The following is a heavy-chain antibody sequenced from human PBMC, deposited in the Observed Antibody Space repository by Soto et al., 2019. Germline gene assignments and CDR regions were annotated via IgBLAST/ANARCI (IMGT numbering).Heavy chain of an antibody. Sequence: ASVKVSCKASGYTFTSYAVHWVRQAPGQRLEWMGWINAANGNTIYSQKFQGRVSITRDTSASTAYMELSSLRSEDTAVYYCARGTCGGDSRSSFHFDYWGQGTLVTVSS. D-gene: IGHD2-21*01. J-gene: IGHJ4*02. CDR2: INAANGNT. CDR3: ARGTCGGDSRSSFHFDY. V-gene: IGHV1-3*01. CDR1: GYTFTSYA.